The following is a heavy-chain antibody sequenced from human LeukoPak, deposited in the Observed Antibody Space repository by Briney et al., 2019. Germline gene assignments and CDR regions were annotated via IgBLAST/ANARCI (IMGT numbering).Heavy chain of an antibody. J-gene: IGHJ3*02. D-gene: IGHD3/OR15-3a*01. V-gene: IGHV1-46*01. CDR2: INPSGGST. CDR1: GYTFTSYY. Sequence: ASVKVSCKASGYTFTSYYMHWVRQAPGQGLEWMGIINPSGGSTSYAQKFQGRVTMTRDTSTSTVYMELSSLRSEDTAVYYCATTRGLIFQSDDAFDIWGQGTMVTVPS. CDR3: ATTRGLIFQSDDAFDI.